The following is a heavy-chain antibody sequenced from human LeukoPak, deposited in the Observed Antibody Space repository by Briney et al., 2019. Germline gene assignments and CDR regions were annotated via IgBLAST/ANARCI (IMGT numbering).Heavy chain of an antibody. D-gene: IGHD2-2*01. CDR3: ATLYCSRTSCYVDY. J-gene: IGHJ4*02. Sequence: PSETLSLTCTVSGGSVSSVSYYWSWIRQPPGKGLEWIGCISYRGSTNYNPSLKSRVTISVDTSKNQFSLRLNSVTAADTAVYYCATLYCSRTSCYVDYWGQGSLVTVSS. CDR1: GGSVSSVSYY. V-gene: IGHV4-61*01. CDR2: ISYRGST.